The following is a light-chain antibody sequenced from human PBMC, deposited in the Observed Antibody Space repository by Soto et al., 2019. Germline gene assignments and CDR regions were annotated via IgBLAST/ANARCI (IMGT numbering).Light chain of an antibody. CDR1: SSDVGGYNY. CDR3: SSYAGSTVV. J-gene: IGLJ2*01. V-gene: IGLV2-8*01. CDR2: EVS. Sequence: QSALTQPPSASGSPGQSVTISCTGTSSDVGGYNYVSWYQQHPGKAPKFMIYEVSKRPSGVPDRFSGSKSGNTASLTVSGLQAEDEADYYCSSYAGSTVVFGGGTKVTVL.